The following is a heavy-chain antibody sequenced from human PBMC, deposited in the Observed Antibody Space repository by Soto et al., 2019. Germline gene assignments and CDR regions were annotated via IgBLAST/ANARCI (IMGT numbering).Heavy chain of an antibody. CDR3: ARGRGSSWCYQEEPDT. CDR2: MNPNSGNT. J-gene: IGHJ4*02. CDR1: GYTFTSYD. V-gene: IGHV1-8*01. D-gene: IGHD6-13*01. Sequence: ASVKVSCKASGYTFTSYDINWVRQATGQGLEWMGWMNPNSGNTGYAQRFQGRVTMTRNTSISTAYMELSSLRSEDTAVYYCARGRGSSWCYQEEPDTWGQGTLVTVSS.